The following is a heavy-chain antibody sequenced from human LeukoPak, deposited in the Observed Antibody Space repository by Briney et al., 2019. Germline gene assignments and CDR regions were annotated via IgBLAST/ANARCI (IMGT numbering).Heavy chain of an antibody. Sequence: GGSLRLSCAASGFTFSSYGMHWVRQAPGKGLEWVAVISYDGSNKYYADSVKGRFTISRDNSKNTLYLQMNSLRAEDTAVYYCAKGARGYSYAPQGVWGQGTLVTVSS. CDR2: ISYDGSNK. V-gene: IGHV3-30*18. D-gene: IGHD5-18*01. J-gene: IGHJ4*02. CDR1: GFTFSSYG. CDR3: AKGARGYSYAPQGV.